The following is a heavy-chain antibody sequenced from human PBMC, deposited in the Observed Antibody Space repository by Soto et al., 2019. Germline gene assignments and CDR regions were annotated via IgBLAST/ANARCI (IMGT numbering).Heavy chain of an antibody. CDR2: ISAYTGNT. Sequence: QVQLVQSGAEVKKPGASVKVSCKASGYTFTSYGISWVRQAPGQGLEWMGWISAYTGNTNYAEKLQGRVTMTTDTSTSTAYMELLSLRTGDTAVNYCASDSSGWYYYGGQGTLVTVSS. D-gene: IGHD6-19*01. V-gene: IGHV1-18*01. J-gene: IGHJ4*02. CDR1: GYTFTSYG. CDR3: ASDSSGWYYY.